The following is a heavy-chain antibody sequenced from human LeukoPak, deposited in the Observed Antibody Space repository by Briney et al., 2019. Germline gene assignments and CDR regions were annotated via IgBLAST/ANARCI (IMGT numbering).Heavy chain of an antibody. CDR3: ARNYYDSSGYYIFHGLEYDAFDI. D-gene: IGHD3-22*01. J-gene: IGHJ3*02. V-gene: IGHV3-7*01. CDR1: GFTFSSYW. CDR2: INQDGSEK. Sequence: PGGSLRLSCAASGFTFSSYWMSWVRQAPGKGLEWVANINQDGSEKYYVDSVKGRFTISRDNAKNSLYLQMNSLRAEDTAVYYCARNYYDSSGYYIFHGLEYDAFDIWGQGTMVTVSS.